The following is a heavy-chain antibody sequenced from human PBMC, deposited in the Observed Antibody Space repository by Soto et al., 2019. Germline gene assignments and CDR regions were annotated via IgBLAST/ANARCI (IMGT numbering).Heavy chain of an antibody. CDR1: GGSISSSNW. CDR2: ISHSEST. CDR3: ARALLGPDYGGDMLDY. V-gene: IGHV4-4*02. Sequence: SETLSLTCAVSGGSISSSNWWSWVRQPPGKGLEWIGEISHSESTNYNPSLKSRVTISVDKSKNQFSLKLSSVTAADTAVYYCARALLGPDYGGDMLDYWGQGTLVTVSS. J-gene: IGHJ4*02. D-gene: IGHD4-17*01.